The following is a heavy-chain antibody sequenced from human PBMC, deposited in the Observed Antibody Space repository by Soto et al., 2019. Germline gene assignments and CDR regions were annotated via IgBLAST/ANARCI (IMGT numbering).Heavy chain of an antibody. CDR1: GVSLGSGGYY. Sequence: PPETLSLTCPVSGVSLGSGGYYWSWLRQHPGKGLEWIGYIYYSGATYYNPSHKSRLTISVDTSKNQFSLKLTSVTAADTAVYYCGRSVDGRGGLFVDAWGHGTLVTVSS. CDR2: IYYSGAT. D-gene: IGHD3-10*01. CDR3: GRSVDGRGGLFVDA. V-gene: IGHV4-31*03. J-gene: IGHJ5*01.